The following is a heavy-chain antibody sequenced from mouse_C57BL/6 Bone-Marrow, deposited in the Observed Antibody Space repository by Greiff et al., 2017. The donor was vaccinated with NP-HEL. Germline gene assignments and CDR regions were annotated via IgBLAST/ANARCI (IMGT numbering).Heavy chain of an antibody. D-gene: IGHD1-1*01. CDR2: IYPGDGDT. CDR3: ARREYGSRGYFDV. J-gene: IGHJ1*03. Sequence: VQLQQSGPELVKPGASVKISCKASGYAFSSSWMNWVKQRPGKGLEWIGRIYPGDGDTNYNGKFKGKATLTADKSSSTAYMQLSSLTSEDSAVYFCARREYGSRGYFDVWGTGTTVTVSS. CDR1: GYAFSSSW. V-gene: IGHV1-82*01.